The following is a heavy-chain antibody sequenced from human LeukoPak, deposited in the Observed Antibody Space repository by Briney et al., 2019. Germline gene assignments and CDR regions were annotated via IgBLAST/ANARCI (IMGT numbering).Heavy chain of an antibody. V-gene: IGHV5-51*01. D-gene: IGHD2-21*01. CDR2: IYPGDSDT. CDR1: GYSFTSYW. J-gene: IGHJ3*02. Sequence: GESLKISCKGSGYSFTSYWIGWVRQMPEKGLEWMGIIYPGDSDTRYSRSFQGQVNISADKSISTARLQWSSLKASDTAMYDCARQQLWWSPRDSFDIWGQGTMVTVSS. CDR3: ARQQLWWSPRDSFDI.